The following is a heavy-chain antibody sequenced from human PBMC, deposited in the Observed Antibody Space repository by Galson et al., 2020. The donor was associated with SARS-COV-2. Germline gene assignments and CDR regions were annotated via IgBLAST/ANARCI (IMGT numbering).Heavy chain of an antibody. CDR2: ISYDGSNK. CDR3: ANELVDAFDI. CDR1: GFTFSSYG. Sequence: GESLKISCAASGFTFSSYGMHWVRQAPGKGLEWVAVISYDGSNKYYADSVKGRFTISRDNSKNTLYLQMNSLRAEDTAVYYCANELVDAFDIWGQGTMDTVSS. D-gene: IGHD6-13*01. J-gene: IGHJ3*02. V-gene: IGHV3-30*18.